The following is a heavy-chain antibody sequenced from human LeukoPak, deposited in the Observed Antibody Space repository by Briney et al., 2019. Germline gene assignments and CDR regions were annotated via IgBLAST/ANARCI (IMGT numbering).Heavy chain of an antibody. V-gene: IGHV3-66*01. CDR1: ELTFSAYA. J-gene: IGHJ6*02. D-gene: IGHD6-13*01. Sequence: PGGSLRLSCVGSELTFSAYAMSWVRQTPGKGLEWVSVIYSGGSTYYADSVKGRFTISRDNSKNTLYLQMNSLRAEDTAVYYYATTEQQLVPYYYYGMDVWGQGTTVTVSS. CDR3: ATTEQQLVPYYYYGMDV. CDR2: IYSGGST.